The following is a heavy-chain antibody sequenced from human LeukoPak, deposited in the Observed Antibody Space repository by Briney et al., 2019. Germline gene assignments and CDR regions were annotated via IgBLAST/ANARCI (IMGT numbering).Heavy chain of an antibody. V-gene: IGHV4-59*08. CDR2: IYNSGSN. J-gene: IGHJ4*02. CDR1: GGSISSDY. Sequence: SETLSLTCTVSGGSISSDYWQWIRQPPGKGLEWIGYIYNSGSNNYNPSLKSRVTISIDTSKNQFSLKLTSVTAADAAVYYCATRGYWGQGTLVTVSS. CDR3: ATRGY. D-gene: IGHD3-10*01.